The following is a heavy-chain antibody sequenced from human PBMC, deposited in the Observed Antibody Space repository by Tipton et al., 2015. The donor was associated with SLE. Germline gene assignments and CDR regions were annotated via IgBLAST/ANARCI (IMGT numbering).Heavy chain of an antibody. V-gene: IGHV3-30-3*01. J-gene: IGHJ6*02. CDR1: GFTFTSYA. CDR2: ISYDGSNK. Sequence: SLRLSCAASGFTFTSYAMHWVRQAPGKGLEWVALISYDGSNKFYADSVEGRFTISRDNSKKTLYLELNSLRAEDTAVYYCATYSGNYRGDYYYGMDVWGQGTPVTVSS. D-gene: IGHD1-26*01. CDR3: ATYSGNYRGDYYYGMDV.